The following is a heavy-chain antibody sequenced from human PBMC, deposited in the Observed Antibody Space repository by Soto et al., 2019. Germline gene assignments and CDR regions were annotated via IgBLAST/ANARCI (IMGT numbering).Heavy chain of an antibody. J-gene: IGHJ4*02. CDR3: SRDPQISSSGYSSRGGAFDY. Sequence: ASVKVFCKASGGTFSSYAISWVRQAPGQRLECLGCINVVIVNIKYSQKFQGRVTITRDISASTAYMELSSLRSEDTVVYYFSRDPQISSSGYSSRGGAFDYWGKGTLVTVSS. CDR1: GGTFSSYA. CDR2: INVVIVNI. D-gene: IGHD3-22*01. V-gene: IGHV1-3*01.